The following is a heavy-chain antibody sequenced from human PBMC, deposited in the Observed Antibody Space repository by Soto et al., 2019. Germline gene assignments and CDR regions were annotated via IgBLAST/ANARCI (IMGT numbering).Heavy chain of an antibody. CDR3: ARDWFGVDY. D-gene: IGHD3-16*01. J-gene: IGHJ4*02. CDR1: VYTFTNYG. Sequence: QVQLVQSGAEVKKPGASVKVSCKASVYTFTNYGISWVRQAPGQGLEWMGWINAYNGNRNYAQKLQGRVTMTTDTSTSTAYMELRRLRSEDTAVYSCARDWFGVDYWGQGTLVTVSS. CDR2: INAYNGNR. V-gene: IGHV1-18*01.